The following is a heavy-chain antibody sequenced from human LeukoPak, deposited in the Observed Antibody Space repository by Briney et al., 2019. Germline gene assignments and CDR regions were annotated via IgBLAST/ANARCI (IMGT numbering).Heavy chain of an antibody. CDR3: ASVDPLNGSYFDY. D-gene: IGHD3/OR15-3a*01. Sequence: SETLSLTCAVYGGSFSGYYWSWIRQPPGKGLEWIGYIYYSGSTIYNPSLKSRVTISVDTSKNQFSLKLSSVTAADTAVYYCASVDPLNGSYFDYWGQGTLVTVSS. J-gene: IGHJ4*02. CDR2: IYYSGST. CDR1: GGSFSGYY. V-gene: IGHV4-59*01.